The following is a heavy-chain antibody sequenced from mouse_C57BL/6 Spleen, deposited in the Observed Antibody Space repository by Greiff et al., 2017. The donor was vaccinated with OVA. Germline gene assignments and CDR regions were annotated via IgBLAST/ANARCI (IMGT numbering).Heavy chain of an antibody. D-gene: IGHD1-1*01. CDR1: GFNIKDYY. CDR2: IDPEDGDT. V-gene: IGHV14-1*01. CDR3: TTGDYYGSSLGY. J-gene: IGHJ2*01. Sequence: EVQLQQSGAELVRPGASVKLSCTASGFNIKDYYMHWVKQRPEQGLEWIGRIDPEDGDTEYAPEFQGKATMTADTSSNTAYLQLSSLTSEDTAVYYCTTGDYYGSSLGYWGQGTTLTVSS.